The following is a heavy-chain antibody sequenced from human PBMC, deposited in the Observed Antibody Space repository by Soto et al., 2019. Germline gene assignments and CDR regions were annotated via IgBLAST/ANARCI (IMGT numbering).Heavy chain of an antibody. Sequence: QVQLVESGGGVVQPGRSLRLSCAASGFTFSSYGMHWVRQAPGKGLEWVAVIWYDGSNKYYADSVKGRFTISRDNSKNTLYLQMNSLRAEDTAVYYCARGQAYNYFDYWGQGTLVTVSS. V-gene: IGHV3-33*01. CDR1: GFTFSSYG. CDR3: ARGQAYNYFDY. J-gene: IGHJ4*02. CDR2: IWYDGSNK. D-gene: IGHD2-2*02.